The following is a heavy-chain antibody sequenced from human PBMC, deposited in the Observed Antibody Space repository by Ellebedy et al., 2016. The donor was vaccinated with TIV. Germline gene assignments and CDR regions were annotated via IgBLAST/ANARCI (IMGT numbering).Heavy chain of an antibody. Sequence: ASVKVSCXASGYTFTGYYMHWVRQAPGQGLEWMGWINPNSGGTNYAQKFQGRVTMTRDTSISTAYMELSRLRSDDTAVYYCARDSVGQQLADYWGQGTLVTVSS. CDR2: INPNSGGT. V-gene: IGHV1-2*02. CDR3: ARDSVGQQLADY. D-gene: IGHD6-13*01. J-gene: IGHJ4*02. CDR1: GYTFTGYY.